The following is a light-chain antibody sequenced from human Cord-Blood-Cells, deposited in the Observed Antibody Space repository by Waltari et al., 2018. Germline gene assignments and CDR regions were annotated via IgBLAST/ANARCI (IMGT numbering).Light chain of an antibody. CDR1: QSASSY. V-gene: IGKV3-11*01. J-gene: IGKJ3*01. CDR3: QQRSNWPPFT. Sequence: EIVLTQSPATLSLSPGERATLSCRASQSASSYLAWYQQKPGQAPRPLIYDASNRATGIPARFSGSGSGTDFTLTISSLEPEDFAVYYCQQRSNWPPFTFGPGTKVDIK. CDR2: DAS.